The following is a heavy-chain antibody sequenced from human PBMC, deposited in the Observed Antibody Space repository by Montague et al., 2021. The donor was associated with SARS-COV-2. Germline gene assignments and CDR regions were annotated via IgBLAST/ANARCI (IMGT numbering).Heavy chain of an antibody. J-gene: IGHJ3*02. Sequence: SETLSLTCTVSGGSITGYYWSWLRRSPGKGLEWIAYIYDGGAVNYNPSLGSRVTISTDTSQNQLSLKVNSVTAADTAVYYCVRDHPYGGPRWAYDIWGQGTVVTVSS. D-gene: IGHD4-23*01. CDR3: VRDHPYGGPRWAYDI. CDR1: GGSITGYY. CDR2: IYDGGAV. V-gene: IGHV4-59*01.